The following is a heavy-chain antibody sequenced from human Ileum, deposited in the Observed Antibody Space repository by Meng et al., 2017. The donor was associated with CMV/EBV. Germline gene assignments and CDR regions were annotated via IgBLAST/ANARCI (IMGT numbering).Heavy chain of an antibody. J-gene: IGHJ5*02. CDR3: AKDLPTMITPAGFGYIHFDP. D-gene: IGHD3-22*01. CDR2: IYYAGGA. V-gene: IGHV4-39*06. Sequence: SGDHWAWIRQAPGKGLEWIGSIYYAGGAYYSPSLASRVTMSVDTTKNQFALRLSSVTAADTAVYYCAKDLPTMITPAGFGYIHFDPWGQGTLVTVSS. CDR1: SGDH.